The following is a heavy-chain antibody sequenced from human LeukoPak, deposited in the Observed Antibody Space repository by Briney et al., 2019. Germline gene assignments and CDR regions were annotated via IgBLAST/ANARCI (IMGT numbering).Heavy chain of an antibody. V-gene: IGHV4-34*01. D-gene: IGHD6-13*01. CDR3: ARGRTMQQQLVGEDY. CDR1: GGSLSGYY. Sequence: SETLSLTCAVYGGSLSGYYWSWIRQPPGKGLEWIGEINHSGSTNYNPSLKSRVTISVDTSKNQFSLKLSSVTAADTAVYYCARGRTMQQQLVGEDYWGQGTLVTVSS. CDR2: INHSGST. J-gene: IGHJ4*02.